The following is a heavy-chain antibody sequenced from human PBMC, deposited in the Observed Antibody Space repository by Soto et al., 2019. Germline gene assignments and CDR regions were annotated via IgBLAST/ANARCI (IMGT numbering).Heavy chain of an antibody. D-gene: IGHD2-15*01. V-gene: IGHV4-59*01. Sequence: SETLSLTSTVSGGSISNYYWSWIRQPPGKGLEWIGYMYYSGSTNYNPSLKSRVTISLDTSKNQFSLKLSSVTAADTAVYYCARAGAATLSDYWGQGTLVTVSS. J-gene: IGHJ4*02. CDR1: GGSISNYY. CDR2: MYYSGST. CDR3: ARAGAATLSDY.